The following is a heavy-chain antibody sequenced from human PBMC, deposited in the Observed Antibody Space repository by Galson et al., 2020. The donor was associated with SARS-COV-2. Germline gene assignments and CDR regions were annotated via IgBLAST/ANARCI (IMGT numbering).Heavy chain of an antibody. D-gene: IGHD1-26*01. J-gene: IGHJ6*02. CDR3: ARDLDRTGAYYYYGMDV. CDR1: GLTVSSNY. V-gene: IGHV3-66*02. Sequence: TGGSLSLSCAASGLTVSSNYMSWLRQAPGKGLEWVSVIYSGGTAYYADSVKGRFTISRDNSKNTLYLQMNSLRAEDTAVYYCARDLDRTGAYYYYGMDVWGQGTTVTVS. CDR2: IYSGGTA.